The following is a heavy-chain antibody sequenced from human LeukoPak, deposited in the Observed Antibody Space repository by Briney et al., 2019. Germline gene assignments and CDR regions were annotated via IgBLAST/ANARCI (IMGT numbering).Heavy chain of an antibody. D-gene: IGHD2-21*02. CDR3: ARAVVVTTDAFDI. CDR1: GFTFSSYS. V-gene: IGHV3-21*01. CDR2: ISSSSSYI. Sequence: GGSLRLSCAASGFTFSSYSMNWVRQAPGKGLEWVSSISSSSSYIYYVDSVKGRFTISRDNAKNSLYLQMNSLRAEDTAVYYCARAVVVTTDAFDIWGQGTMVTVSS. J-gene: IGHJ3*02.